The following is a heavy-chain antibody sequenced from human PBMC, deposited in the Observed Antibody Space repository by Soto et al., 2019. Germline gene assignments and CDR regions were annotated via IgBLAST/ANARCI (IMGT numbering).Heavy chain of an antibody. CDR1: GGSISGSY. J-gene: IGHJ4*02. Sequence: SETLSLTCSVSGGSISGSYWSLILQSPGKGLEWLGYVYYTGSTNYSPSLRSRVSISVDTSKNEFSLRLSSVTAADTAVYFCARSVAVPGAHIDYWGQGTQVTVSS. CDR3: ARSVAVPGAHIDY. CDR2: VYYTGST. D-gene: IGHD6-19*01. V-gene: IGHV4-59*01.